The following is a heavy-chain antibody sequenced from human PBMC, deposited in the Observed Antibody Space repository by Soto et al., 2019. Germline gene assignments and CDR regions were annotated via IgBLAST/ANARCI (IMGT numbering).Heavy chain of an antibody. CDR2: IYPGDSDT. D-gene: IGHD3-10*01. CDR3: ARSTNPFVGSGSSH. V-gene: IGHV5-51*01. J-gene: IGHJ4*01. Sequence: PGESLKLSCKASGYSFTSYWIVWVRQMPGKGLEWMGIIYPGDSDTRYSPSFQDQVTISADKSITTAYLQWSSLKASDTAIYYCARSTNPFVGSGSSHWGQGTLVTVSS. CDR1: GYSFTSYW.